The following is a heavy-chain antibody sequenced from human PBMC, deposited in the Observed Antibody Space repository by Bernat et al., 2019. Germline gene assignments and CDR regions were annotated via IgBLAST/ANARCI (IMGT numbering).Heavy chain of an antibody. J-gene: IGHJ5*02. CDR2: INHSGST. D-gene: IGHD5-18*01. CDR3: ARGLYSYGPNWFDP. V-gene: IGHV4-34*01. CDR1: GGSFSGYY. Sequence: QVQLQQWGAGLLKPSETLSLTCAVYGGSFSGYYWSWIRQPPGKGLEWIGEINHSGSTNYNPSLKSRVIISVDTSKNQFSLKLSSVTAADTAVYYCARGLYSYGPNWFDPWGQGTLVTVSS.